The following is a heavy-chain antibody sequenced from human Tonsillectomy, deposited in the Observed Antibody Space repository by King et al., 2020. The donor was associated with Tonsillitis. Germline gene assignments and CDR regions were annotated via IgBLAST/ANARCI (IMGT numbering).Heavy chain of an antibody. CDR2: IYYSGST. Sequence: QLQESGPGLVKPSETLSLTCTVSGGSISSSNYYWGWIRQPPGKGLEWIGNIYYSGSTYYNPSLKSRVTISVDASQNQFSLKLSSVTAADTAVYYCSASSYGWFDPWGQGTRVTGSSDVWGQGTTVTVSS. J-gene: IGHJ6*02. CDR3: SASSYGWFDPWGQGTRVTGSSDV. CDR1: GGSISSSNYY. D-gene: IGHD2-15*01. V-gene: IGHV4-39*07.